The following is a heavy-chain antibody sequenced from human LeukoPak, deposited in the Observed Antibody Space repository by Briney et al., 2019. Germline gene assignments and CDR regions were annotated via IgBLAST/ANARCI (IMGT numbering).Heavy chain of an antibody. CDR1: GYTFTSYG. V-gene: IGHV1-18*01. J-gene: IGHJ4*02. D-gene: IGHD6-6*01. CDR3: ARAVPGRYSSSSYYFDY. CDR2: ISAYNGNT. Sequence: ASVKVSCKASGYTFTSYGISWVRQAPGQGLEWMGWISAYNGNTNYAQKLQGRVTMTTDTSTSTAYMELRSLRSDDTAVYYCARAVPGRYSSSSYYFDYWGQGTLVTVSS.